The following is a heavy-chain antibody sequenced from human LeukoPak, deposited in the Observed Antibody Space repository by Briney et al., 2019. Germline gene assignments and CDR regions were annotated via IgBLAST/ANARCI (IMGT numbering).Heavy chain of an antibody. CDR2: IFYSGST. D-gene: IGHD1-26*01. V-gene: IGHV4-39*07. J-gene: IGHJ5*02. Sequence: PSETLSLTCTVSGGSISSSSYYWGWIRQPPGKGLEWIGSIFYSGSTYYNSSLKSRVIISVDTSKNQLSLKLTSVTAADTAVYYCAKEVVGPWGQGTLVTVSS. CDR1: GGSISSSSYY. CDR3: AKEVVGP.